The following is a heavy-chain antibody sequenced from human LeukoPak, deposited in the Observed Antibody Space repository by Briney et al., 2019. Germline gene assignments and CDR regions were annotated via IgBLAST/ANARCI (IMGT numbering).Heavy chain of an antibody. CDR3: ARGTAAAPEYYFDY. CDR1: GDSISSSSFT. Sequence: HSQTLSLTCAISGDSISSSSFTWNWIRQSPSRGLEWLGRTYYRSKWYNDYAVSVKSRITINPDTSKNQFSLQLNSVTPEDTAVYYCARGTAAAPEYYFDYWGQGTLVTVSS. J-gene: IGHJ4*02. CDR2: TYYRSKWYN. V-gene: IGHV6-1*01. D-gene: IGHD2-2*01.